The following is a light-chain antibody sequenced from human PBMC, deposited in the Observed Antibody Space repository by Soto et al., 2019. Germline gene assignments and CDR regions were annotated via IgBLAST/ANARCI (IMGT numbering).Light chain of an antibody. CDR1: SSDVGGYNY. J-gene: IGLJ1*01. Sequence: QSAPTQPRSVSGSPGQSVTISCTGTSSDVGGYNYVSWYQQHPGKAPKLMIYDVSKRPSGVRDRFSGSKSGNTASLTISGLQGEDEADYYCCSYAGSYTYVFGTGTKLTVL. CDR3: CSYAGSYTYV. V-gene: IGLV2-11*01. CDR2: DVS.